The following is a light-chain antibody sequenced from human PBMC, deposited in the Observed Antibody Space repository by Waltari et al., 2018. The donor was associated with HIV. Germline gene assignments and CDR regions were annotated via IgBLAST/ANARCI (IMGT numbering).Light chain of an antibody. CDR3: SSYAGSNVV. CDR2: EVS. CDR1: SSDVGGYNY. V-gene: IGLV2-8*01. J-gene: IGLJ2*01. Sequence: LTQPPSASGSPGQSVTIPCTGTSSDVGGYNYVSWYQQHPGKAPKLMIYEVSKRPSGVPDRFSGSKSGNTASLTVSGLQAEDEADYYCSSYAGSNVVFGGGTKLTVL.